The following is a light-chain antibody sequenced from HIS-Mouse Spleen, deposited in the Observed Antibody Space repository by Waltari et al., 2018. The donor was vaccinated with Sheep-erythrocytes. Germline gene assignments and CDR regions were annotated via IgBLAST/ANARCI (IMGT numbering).Light chain of an antibody. CDR2: DVS. CDR1: SSDVGGYNY. Sequence: QSALTQPRSVSGSPGQSVTISCTGTSSDVGGYNYVSWFQQHPGKAPKLMIPDVSKRPSGVPDRFSGSKSGNTAALTISGLQAEDEADYYCCSYAGSYNHVFATGTKVTVL. V-gene: IGLV2-11*01. J-gene: IGLJ1*01. CDR3: CSYAGSYNHV.